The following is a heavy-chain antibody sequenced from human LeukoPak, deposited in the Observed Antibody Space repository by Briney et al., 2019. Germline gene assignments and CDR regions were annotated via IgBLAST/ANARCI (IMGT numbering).Heavy chain of an antibody. V-gene: IGHV3-23*01. CDR2: ISGSGSST. Sequence: GGSLRLSCAASGFTLSSYAMSWVRQAPGKGLEWVSGISGSGSSTYYADSVKGRFTISRDNSKNTLYLQMNSLRAEDTAVYYCAKDRDTIMVKVFDYWGQGTPVTVSS. CDR1: GFTLSSYA. CDR3: AKDRDTIMVKVFDY. D-gene: IGHD5-18*01. J-gene: IGHJ4*02.